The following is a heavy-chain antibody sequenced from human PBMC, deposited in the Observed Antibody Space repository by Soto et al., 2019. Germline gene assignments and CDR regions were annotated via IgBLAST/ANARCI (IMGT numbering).Heavy chain of an antibody. CDR3: VGEAGEQMVSDP. CDR1: GDSVSTNYW. CDR2: IYHKGTT. J-gene: IGHJ5*02. D-gene: IGHD6-13*01. V-gene: IGHV4-4*02. Sequence: QVQLQESDPGLVKPSGTLSLTCVVSGDSVSTNYWWTWVRQSPGKGLEWIGEIYHKGTTNYNPSLKSRVTMSIDKSKNQFSLKLNSVTAADTAVYYCVGEAGEQMVSDPWGPGTLVTVSS.